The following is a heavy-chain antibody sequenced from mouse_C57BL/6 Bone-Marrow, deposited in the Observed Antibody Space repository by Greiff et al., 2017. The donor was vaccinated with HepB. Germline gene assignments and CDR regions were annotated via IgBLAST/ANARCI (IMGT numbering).Heavy chain of an antibody. CDR3: ARQDPFYYAMDY. CDR2: ISSGSSAI. CDR1: GFSFSSFG. V-gene: IGHV5-17*02. Sequence: DVMLVESGGGLVQPGGSRKLSCAASGFSFSSFGIHWVRQAPEKGLEWVAYISSGSSAIYYADTVKGRFTVSRDNPRNTLFLQMTSLRSEDTATYYCARQDPFYYAMDYWGQGTSVTVSS. J-gene: IGHJ4*01.